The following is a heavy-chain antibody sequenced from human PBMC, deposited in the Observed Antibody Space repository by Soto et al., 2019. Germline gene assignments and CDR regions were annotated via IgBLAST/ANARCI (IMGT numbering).Heavy chain of an antibody. D-gene: IGHD3-3*01. V-gene: IGHV1-46*03. Sequence: GASVKVSCKASGYTFTSYYMHWVRQAPGQGLEWMGIINPSGGSTSYAQKFQGRVTMTRDTSTSTVYMELSSLRSEDTAVYYCARDPTSYDFWSGYYTPREYYYMDVWGKGTTVTVSS. CDR1: GYTFTSYY. CDR2: INPSGGST. J-gene: IGHJ6*03. CDR3: ARDPTSYDFWSGYYTPREYYYMDV.